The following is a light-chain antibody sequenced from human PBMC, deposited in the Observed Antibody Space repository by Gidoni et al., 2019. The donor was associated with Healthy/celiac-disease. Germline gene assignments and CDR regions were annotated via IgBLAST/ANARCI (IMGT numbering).Light chain of an antibody. CDR2: RNN. CDR3: AAWDDSLSGRV. V-gene: IGLV1-47*01. Sequence: QSVLTQPPSASGTPGLRVTTSCSGSSSNLGSNYVYCYQQLPGTAPKLLIYRNNPRPSGVPDRFSGSKSGTSASLAISGLRSEDEADYYCAAWDDSLSGRVFGGGTKLTVL. J-gene: IGLJ3*02. CDR1: SSNLGSNY.